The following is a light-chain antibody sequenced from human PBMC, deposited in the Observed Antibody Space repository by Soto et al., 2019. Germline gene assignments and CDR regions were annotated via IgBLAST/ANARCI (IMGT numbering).Light chain of an antibody. J-gene: IGKJ1*01. Sequence: DIQMTQSPSSLFASVGDRGNITCRASQSISSYLNWYQQKPGKAPELLIYGEYTLHSGVQSRFSGGGSGTHFTLTISGLQPEDFATYYCQASSSTWTLGNGTQLDIK. V-gene: IGKV1-39*01. CDR2: GEY. CDR3: QASSSTWT. CDR1: QSISSY.